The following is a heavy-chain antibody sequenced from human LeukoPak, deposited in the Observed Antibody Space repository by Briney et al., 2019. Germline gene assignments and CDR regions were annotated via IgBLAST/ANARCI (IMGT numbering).Heavy chain of an antibody. CDR3: AREKQWLVHAFDI. D-gene: IGHD6-19*01. Sequence: GSLRLSCAASGFTVSNNYMNWVRQAPGKGLEWVSVIYTGGSAYYADSVKGRFTISRDNSKNTLYLQMNSLRAEDTAVYYCAREKQWLVHAFDIWGQGTMVTVSS. V-gene: IGHV3-53*01. J-gene: IGHJ3*02. CDR2: IYTGGSA. CDR1: GFTVSNNY.